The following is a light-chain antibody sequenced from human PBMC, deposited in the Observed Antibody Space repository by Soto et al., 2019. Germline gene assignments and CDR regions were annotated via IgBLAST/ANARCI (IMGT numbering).Light chain of an antibody. CDR2: EAS. V-gene: IGKV3-15*01. CDR3: QQHDDWPLT. Sequence: EIVMTQSPATLSMSPGERATLSCRASQRISINLAWYQQKPGQAPRLLMYEASTRATGIPARFSGSGSGTEVTLSINSLQSEDSAVYSCQQHDDWPLTFGQGTNLEIK. J-gene: IGKJ2*01. CDR1: QRISIN.